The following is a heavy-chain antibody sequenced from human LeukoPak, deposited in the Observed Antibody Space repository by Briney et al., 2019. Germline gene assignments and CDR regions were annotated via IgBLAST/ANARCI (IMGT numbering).Heavy chain of an antibody. Sequence: SETLFLTCTVSGGSISSYYWSWIRQPPGKGLEWIGYIYYSGSTNYNPSLKSRVTISVDTSKNQFSLKLSSVTAAVTAVYYCARAYYDFWSSDMGIYYYYQMDVWGKGTTVTVSS. CDR3: ARAYYDFWSSDMGIYYYYQMDV. CDR1: GGSISSYY. D-gene: IGHD3-3*01. V-gene: IGHV4-59*01. CDR2: IYYSGST. J-gene: IGHJ6*03.